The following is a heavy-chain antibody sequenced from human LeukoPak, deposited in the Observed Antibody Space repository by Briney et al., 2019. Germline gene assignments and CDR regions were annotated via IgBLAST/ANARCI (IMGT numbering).Heavy chain of an antibody. Sequence: GGSLRLSCAASGFTFSSYAMSWVRQAPGKGLEWVSAISGSGGSTYYADSVKGRFTISRDNSKNTLYLQMNSLRAEDTAVYYCATGYSSFYYYYGMDVWGQGTTVTVSS. D-gene: IGHD6-13*01. V-gene: IGHV3-23*01. CDR3: ATGYSSFYYYYGMDV. CDR2: ISGSGGST. CDR1: GFTFSSYA. J-gene: IGHJ6*02.